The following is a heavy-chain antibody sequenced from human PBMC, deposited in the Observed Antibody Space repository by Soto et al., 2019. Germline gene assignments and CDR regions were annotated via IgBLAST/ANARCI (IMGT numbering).Heavy chain of an antibody. D-gene: IGHD3-3*01. J-gene: IGHJ4*02. CDR3: VRGPSRGSSLFGPLDY. V-gene: IGHV3-64D*06. Sequence: WSLRLSCSASGFIFSTFGMFWVRQAPGQGLEYVSAIFYSGSGSYYADPVRGRFTVSRDNSKNMFYLQMSSLRVEDTALYFCVRGPSRGSSLFGPLDYWGQGTQVTVSS. CDR1: GFIFSTFG. CDR2: IFYSGSGS.